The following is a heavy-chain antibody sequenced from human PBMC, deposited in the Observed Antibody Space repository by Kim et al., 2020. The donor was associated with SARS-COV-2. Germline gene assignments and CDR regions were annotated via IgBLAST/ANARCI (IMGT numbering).Heavy chain of an antibody. Sequence: SETLSLTCTVSGGSISSSSYYWGWIRQPPGKGLEWIGSIYYSGSTYYNPSLKSRVTISVDTSKNQFSLKLSSVTAADTAVYYCARRGGPIYYDSSGYPAVPFDYWGQGTLVTVSS. D-gene: IGHD3-22*01. CDR3: ARRGGPIYYDSSGYPAVPFDY. V-gene: IGHV4-39*01. J-gene: IGHJ4*02. CDR1: GGSISSSSYY. CDR2: IYYSGST.